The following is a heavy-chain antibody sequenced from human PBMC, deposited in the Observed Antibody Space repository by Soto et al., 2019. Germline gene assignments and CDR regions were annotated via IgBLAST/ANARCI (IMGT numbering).Heavy chain of an antibody. CDR3: ARDGVDPYYYYGMDV. CDR2: IKQDGSEK. J-gene: IGHJ6*02. V-gene: IGHV3-7*01. Sequence: HPGGSLRLSCAASGFTFSSYWMSWVRQAPGKGLEWVANIKQDGSEKYYVDSVKGRFTISRDNAKNSLYLQMNSLRAEDTAVYYCARDGVDPYYYYGMDVWGQGTTVTVSS. CDR1: GFTFSSYW. D-gene: IGHD5-12*01.